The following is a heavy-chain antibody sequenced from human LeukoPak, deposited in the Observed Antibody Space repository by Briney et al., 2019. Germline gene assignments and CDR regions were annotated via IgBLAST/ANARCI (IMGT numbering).Heavy chain of an antibody. D-gene: IGHD4-17*01. J-gene: IGHJ4*02. CDR1: GFTFSSYE. Sequence: PGGSLRLSCAASGFTFSSYEMNWVRQAPGKGLEWVSYITTSGRTIYYADSVKGRFTISRDNAKNSLYLQMNSLRAEDTAVYYCARGEHYGTNSFDYWSQGTLVTVSP. V-gene: IGHV3-48*03. CDR3: ARGEHYGTNSFDY. CDR2: ITTSGRTI.